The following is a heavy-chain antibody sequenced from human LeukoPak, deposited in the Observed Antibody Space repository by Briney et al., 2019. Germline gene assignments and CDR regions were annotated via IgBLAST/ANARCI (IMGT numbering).Heavy chain of an antibody. CDR1: GFTFSSYA. CDR3: VAAAGVLVTLDY. Sequence: PGGSLRLSCAASGFTFSSYAMSWVHQAPGKGLEWVSAITGSGGSTYYADSVKGRFTISRDNSKNTLYLQMNSLRAEDTAVYYCVAAAGVLVTLDYWGQGTLVTVSS. CDR2: ITGSGGST. J-gene: IGHJ4*02. D-gene: IGHD6-13*01. V-gene: IGHV3-23*01.